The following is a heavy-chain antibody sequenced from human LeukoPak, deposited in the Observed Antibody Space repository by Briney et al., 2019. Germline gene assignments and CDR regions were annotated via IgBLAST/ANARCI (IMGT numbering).Heavy chain of an antibody. J-gene: IGHJ3*02. D-gene: IGHD3-10*01. V-gene: IGHV3-74*01. CDR3: AKGSITMVRDDAFDI. CDR1: GFTFSSYW. CDR2: INSDGSST. Sequence: PGGSLRLSCAASGFTFSSYWMHWVRQAPGKGLVWVSRINSDGSSTSYADSVKGRFTISRDNAKNSLYLQMNSLRAEDMALYYCAKGSITMVRDDAFDIWGQGTMVTVSS.